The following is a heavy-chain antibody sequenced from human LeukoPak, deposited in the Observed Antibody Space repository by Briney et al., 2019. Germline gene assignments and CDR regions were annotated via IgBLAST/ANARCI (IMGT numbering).Heavy chain of an antibody. V-gene: IGHV6-1*01. J-gene: IGHJ6*03. CDR1: GDSVSSNSAA. CDR2: TYYRSKWYN. D-gene: IGHD2/OR15-2a*01. CDR3: ARVTTSKTYYYYYMDV. Sequence: SQTLSLTCAISGDSVSSNSAAWNWIRQSPSRGLEWLGRTYYRSKWYNDYAVSVKSRITINPDTSKNQFSLQLNSVTPEDTAVYYCARVTTSKTYYYYYMDVWGKGTTVTVSS.